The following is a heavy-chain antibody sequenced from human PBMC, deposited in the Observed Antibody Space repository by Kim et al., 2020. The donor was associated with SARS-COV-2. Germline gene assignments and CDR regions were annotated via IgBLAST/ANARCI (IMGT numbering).Heavy chain of an antibody. Sequence: ASVKVSCKAPGYTFTNYHINWVRQATGQGLEWMGWMDPVSGNTGYAQKVQDRVTMTRDASISTAYMELSSLRYEDTAVYFCVGTIGWVSQDWIFDLWGRGTLITVSS. J-gene: IGHJ2*01. V-gene: IGHV1-8*01. CDR1: GYTFTNYH. CDR3: VGTIGWVSQDWIFDL. D-gene: IGHD6-13*01. CDR2: MDPVSGNT.